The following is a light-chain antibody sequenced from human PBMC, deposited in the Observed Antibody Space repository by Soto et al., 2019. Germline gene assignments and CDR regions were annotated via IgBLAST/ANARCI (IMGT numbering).Light chain of an antibody. CDR1: QGMSTY. V-gene: IGKV1-9*01. CDR3: QQLNGYQLA. J-gene: IGKJ4*01. Sequence: DIQLTQSPSFLSASVGDTVTITCRASQGMSTYLAWYQQKPGKVPKLLLRSASTLQSGVPPRFSGGGSGTEFTLKISTLQPDDSGIYYCQQLNGYQLAFGGGTNVEIK. CDR2: SAS.